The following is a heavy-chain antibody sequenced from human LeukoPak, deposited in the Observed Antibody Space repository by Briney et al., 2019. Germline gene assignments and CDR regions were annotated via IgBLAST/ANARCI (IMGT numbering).Heavy chain of an antibody. CDR1: GFTFSSYS. CDR2: ISSSSSYI. J-gene: IGHJ4*02. Sequence: GGSLRLSCAASGFTFSSYSMNWVRQAPGKGLEWVSSISSSSSYIYYADSMKGRFTISRDNAKNSLYLQMNSLRAEDTAVYYCARDLRDGYNWWGQGTLVTVSS. D-gene: IGHD5-24*01. CDR3: ARDLRDGYNW. V-gene: IGHV3-21*01.